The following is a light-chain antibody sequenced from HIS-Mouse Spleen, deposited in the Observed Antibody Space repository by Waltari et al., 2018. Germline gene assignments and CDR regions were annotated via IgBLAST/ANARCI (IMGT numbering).Light chain of an antibody. CDR2: EDS. CDR3: YSTDSSGNHRV. V-gene: IGLV3-10*01. J-gene: IGLJ2*01. CDR1: ALPKKY. Sequence: SYELTQPPSVSVSPGQTARLTCSGDALPKKYAYWYQQKSGQAPVLVIYEDSKRPSGIPERFSGSSSGTMATLTISAAQVEDEADYYCYSTDSSGNHRVFGGGTKLTVL.